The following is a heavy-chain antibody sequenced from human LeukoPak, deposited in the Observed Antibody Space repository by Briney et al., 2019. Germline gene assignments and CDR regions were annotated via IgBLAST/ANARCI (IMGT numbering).Heavy chain of an antibody. J-gene: IGHJ6*03. CDR3: ARERIQLWSDYYYYYMDV. V-gene: IGHV1-46*01. CDR2: IDPSGGST. Sequence: ASVKVSCKASGYTFTSYYMHWVRQAPGQGLEWMGIIDPSGGSTSYAQKFQGRVTMTRDMSTSTVYMELSSLRSEDTAVYYCARERIQLWSDYYYYYMDVWGKGTTVTVSS. CDR1: GYTFTSYY. D-gene: IGHD5-18*01.